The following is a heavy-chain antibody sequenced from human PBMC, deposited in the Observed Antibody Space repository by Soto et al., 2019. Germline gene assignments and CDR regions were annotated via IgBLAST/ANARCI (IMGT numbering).Heavy chain of an antibody. CDR3: AKGPLRVPDHGDYADDAHGMDV. CDR2: SSYGGSNK. Sequence: QMQLVESGGGVVQPGTSLTLSCVASGFTFSAFGMHWVRQAPGKGLEWVAISSYGGSNKYYGDSVQGRFTISRDNSRDTLYLQMNNLRDEDTAVYYCAKGPLRVPDHGDYADDAHGMDVW. J-gene: IGHJ6*01. D-gene: IGHD4-17*01. CDR1: GFTFSAFG. V-gene: IGHV3-30*18.